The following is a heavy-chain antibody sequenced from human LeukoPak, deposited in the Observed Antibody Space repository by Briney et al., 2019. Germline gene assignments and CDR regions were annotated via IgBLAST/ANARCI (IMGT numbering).Heavy chain of an antibody. CDR3: VLTAMDGRDY. CDR1: GFTFSSYS. V-gene: IGHV3-21*01. D-gene: IGHD5-18*01. J-gene: IGHJ4*02. CDR2: ISSSSSYI. Sequence: GGSLRLSCAASGFTFSSYSMNWVRQAPGKGLEWVSSISSSSSYIYYAYSVKGRFTLSRDNANNSPYLQMNSLRAEDTAVYYCVLTAMDGRDYWGQGTLVTVSS.